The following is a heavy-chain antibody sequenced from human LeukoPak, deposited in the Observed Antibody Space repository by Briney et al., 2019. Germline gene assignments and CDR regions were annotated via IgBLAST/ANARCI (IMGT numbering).Heavy chain of an antibody. V-gene: IGHV1-2*02. Sequence: ASVKVSCKASGYTFTGYYMHWVRQAPGQGLEWMGWINPNSGGTNYAQKFQGRVTITRDTSASTAYMELSSLRSEDMAVYYCARGVGYCSGGSCYTFDYFDYWGQGTLVTVSS. J-gene: IGHJ4*02. CDR2: INPNSGGT. CDR3: ARGVGYCSGGSCYTFDYFDY. D-gene: IGHD2-15*01. CDR1: GYTFTGYY.